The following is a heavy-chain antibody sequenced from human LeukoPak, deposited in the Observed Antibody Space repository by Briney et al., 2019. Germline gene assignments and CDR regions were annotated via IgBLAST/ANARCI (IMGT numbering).Heavy chain of an antibody. Sequence: GGSLRLSCAASGFTFSSYSMNWVRQAPGKGLEWVSSISSSSSYIYYADSVKGRFTISRDNAKNSLYLQMNSLRAEDTAVYYCARDTDVPWDYFDHWGQGTLVTVSS. CDR2: ISSSSSYI. V-gene: IGHV3-21*01. CDR3: ARDTDVPWDYFDH. D-gene: IGHD2-2*01. CDR1: GFTFSSYS. J-gene: IGHJ4*02.